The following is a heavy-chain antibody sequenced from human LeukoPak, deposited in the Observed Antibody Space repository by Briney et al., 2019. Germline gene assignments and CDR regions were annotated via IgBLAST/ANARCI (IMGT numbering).Heavy chain of an antibody. CDR2: MNPNSGNT. CDR1: GYTFTSYD. D-gene: IGHD3-22*01. J-gene: IGHJ4*02. CDR3: ARAYYYYDSSGYYSDGVDY. Sequence: GESLKISRKASGYTFTSYDINWVRQATGQGLEWMGWMNPNSGNTGYAQKFQGRVTMTRNTSISTAYMELSSLRSEDTAVYYCARAYYYYDSSGYYSDGVDYWGQGTLVTVSS. V-gene: IGHV1-8*01.